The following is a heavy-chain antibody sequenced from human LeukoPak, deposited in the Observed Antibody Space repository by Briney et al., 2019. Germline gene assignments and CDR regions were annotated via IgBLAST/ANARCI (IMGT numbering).Heavy chain of an antibody. CDR3: SKDRSDNTTWYVGSH. J-gene: IGHJ4*02. CDR1: GFTFSSYS. Sequence: GGSLRLSCAASGFTFSSYSMNWVRQAPGKGLEWVSRISGSGYSTNYADSVKGRFTISRDNSKNTLYLQMNSLRAEDTAVYYCSKDRSDNTTWYVGSHWGQGTLVTVSS. V-gene: IGHV3-23*01. D-gene: IGHD3-10*02. CDR2: ISGSGYST.